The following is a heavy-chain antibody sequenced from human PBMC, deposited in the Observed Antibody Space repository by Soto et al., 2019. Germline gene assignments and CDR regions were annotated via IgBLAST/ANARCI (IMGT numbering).Heavy chain of an antibody. D-gene: IGHD2-8*02. V-gene: IGHV1-46*01. J-gene: IGHJ5*02. CDR1: GYTFTSSY. CDR2: LNPSGGNT. CDR3: ARGETGGSFPYNWFDP. Sequence: QVQLVQSGAEVKKPGASVKVACTASGYTFTSSYIHWVRQAPGQALEWMGILNPSGGNTYYTRKFLGRVTLTMDTSTSTVYMELSGLRSEDTAVYYCARGETGGSFPYNWFDPWGQGTLVTVSS.